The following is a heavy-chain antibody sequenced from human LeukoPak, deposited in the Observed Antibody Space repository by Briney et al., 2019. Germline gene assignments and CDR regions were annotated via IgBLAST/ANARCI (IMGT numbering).Heavy chain of an antibody. CDR1: GFTFDDYA. CDR2: VSWNSGSI. V-gene: IGHV3-9*01. CDR3: ENLESRGYSPDCFDH. Sequence: PGRSLRLSCAPSGFTFDDYAMHWARQSPGKGLEWVSGVSWNSGSIGYADFVKGRFTISRDNAKNSLYLQMNSLRAEDTALYYCENLESRGYSPDCFDHWGQGTLLTVSS. J-gene: IGHJ4*02. D-gene: IGHD3-22*01.